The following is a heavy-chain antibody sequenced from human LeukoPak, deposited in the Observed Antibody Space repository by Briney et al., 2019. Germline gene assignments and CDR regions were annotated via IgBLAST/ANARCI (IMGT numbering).Heavy chain of an antibody. J-gene: IGHJ6*02. Sequence: PGGSLRLSCAASGFTLDDYGMSWVRQAPGKGLEWVSGINWNGATTGYADSVKGRFTISRDTAKNSLYLQMNSLRAEDTALYRCARGWWDGMDVWGQGTAVTVSS. D-gene: IGHD2-15*01. CDR3: ARGWWDGMDV. CDR1: GFTLDDYG. V-gene: IGHV3-20*01. CDR2: INWNGATT.